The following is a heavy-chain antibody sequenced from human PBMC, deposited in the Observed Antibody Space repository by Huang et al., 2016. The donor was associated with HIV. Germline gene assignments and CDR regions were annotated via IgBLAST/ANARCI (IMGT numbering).Heavy chain of an antibody. D-gene: IGHD2-15*01. V-gene: IGHV5-51*01. CDR1: GYKFTSYW. Sequence: EVQLVQSGAEVKKPGESLKISCKGSGYKFTSYWIAWVRQMPWKGLERMGISYPGDSDTRYSPSVQGQVTISADKSINTAYLQWSSLKTSDTAMYFCARQRASGSTYVDSWGQGTLLTVYS. CDR2: SYPGDSDT. J-gene: IGHJ4*02. CDR3: ARQRASGSTYVDS.